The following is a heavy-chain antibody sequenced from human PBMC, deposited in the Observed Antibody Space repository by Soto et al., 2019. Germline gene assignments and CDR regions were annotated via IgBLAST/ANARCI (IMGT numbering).Heavy chain of an antibody. CDR3: ARAHYGDYGYGMDV. CDR2: IYHSGYP. D-gene: IGHD4-17*01. J-gene: IGHJ6*02. Sequence: QLQLQESGSGLVKPSQTLSLTCAVSGGSISSGGYSWRWIRQPPGKGMEWIGYIYHSGYPYCNPFLKSRVNLSVDWYKNQFCLKLSSVTAAYSAVYYCARAHYGDYGYGMDVWGQGTTVTVSS. V-gene: IGHV4-30-2*01. CDR1: GGSISSGGYS.